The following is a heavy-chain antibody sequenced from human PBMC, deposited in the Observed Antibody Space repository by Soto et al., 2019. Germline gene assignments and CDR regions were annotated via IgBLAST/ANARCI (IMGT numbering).Heavy chain of an antibody. CDR1: GFTFSSYG. V-gene: IGHV3-30*18. Sequence: QVQLVESGGGVVQPGRSLRLSCAASGFTFSSYGMHWVRQAPGKGLEWVAVISYDGSNKYYADSVKGQFTISRDNSKNTLYLQMNSLRAEDTAVYYCAKDLGSGYCSSTSCYHPYYYYMDVWGKGTTVTVSS. CDR3: AKDLGSGYCSSTSCYHPYYYYMDV. D-gene: IGHD2-2*01. J-gene: IGHJ6*03. CDR2: ISYDGSNK.